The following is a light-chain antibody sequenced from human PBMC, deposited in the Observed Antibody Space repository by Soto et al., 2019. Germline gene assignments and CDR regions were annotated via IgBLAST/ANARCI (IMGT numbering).Light chain of an antibody. CDR3: QQYGSSPRT. CDR2: GAS. CDR1: LCVSSSY. J-gene: IGKJ1*01. Sequence: EIVLAQSPGTLSLSPGEKATKSCRANLCVSSSYLAWYQQNPGQAPRLLIYGASSRATGIPDRFSGSGFGTDFTLTISRLEPEDFAVYYCQQYGSSPRTFGQGTKVDIK. V-gene: IGKV3-20*01.